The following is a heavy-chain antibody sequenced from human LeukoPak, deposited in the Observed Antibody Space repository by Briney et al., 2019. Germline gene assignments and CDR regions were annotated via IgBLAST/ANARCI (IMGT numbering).Heavy chain of an antibody. V-gene: IGHV3-30*18. Sequence: PGGSLRLSCAASGFTFNNYAMTWVRQAPGKGLDWVALISYDGNDKYYSDSVKGRFTISRDNSNNTLYLQMNSLRAEDTAVYYCAKVSPTKYTYGPFSWFDPWGQGTLVTVSS. D-gene: IGHD5-18*01. J-gene: IGHJ5*02. CDR3: AKVSPTKYTYGPFSWFDP. CDR1: GFTFNNYA. CDR2: ISYDGNDK.